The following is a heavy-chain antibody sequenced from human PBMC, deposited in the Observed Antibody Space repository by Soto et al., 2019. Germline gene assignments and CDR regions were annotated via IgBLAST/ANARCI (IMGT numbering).Heavy chain of an antibody. CDR3: ARDGGRHSGGIDY. D-gene: IGHD1-26*01. Sequence: VQLVQSGAEVKKPRTSVKISCKAYGGTFSRYSINWVRQAPGQGLEWMGELIPIFGTANYAQKFQGRVTLTADESTSTAYMELSSLRSEDTAVYYCARDGGRHSGGIDYWGHGTLVTVSS. J-gene: IGHJ4*01. CDR1: GGTFSRYS. V-gene: IGHV1-69*01. CDR2: LIPIFGTA.